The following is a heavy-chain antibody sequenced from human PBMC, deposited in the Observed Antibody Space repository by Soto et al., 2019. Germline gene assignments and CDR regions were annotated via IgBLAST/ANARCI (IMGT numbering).Heavy chain of an antibody. CDR1: GYSFTSYW. V-gene: IGHV5-10-1*01. CDR3: ARLPYYYDSSGDAFDI. Sequence: GESLKISCKGSGYSFTSYWISWVRQMPGKGLEWKGRIDPSDSYTNYSPSFQGHVTISADKSISTAYLQWSSLKASDTAMYYCARLPYYYDSSGDAFDIWGQGTMVTVSS. CDR2: IDPSDSYT. D-gene: IGHD3-22*01. J-gene: IGHJ3*02.